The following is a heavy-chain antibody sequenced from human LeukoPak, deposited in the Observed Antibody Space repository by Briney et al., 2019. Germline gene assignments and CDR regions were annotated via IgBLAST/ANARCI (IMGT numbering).Heavy chain of an antibody. D-gene: IGHD5-18*01. Sequence: PGGSLRLSCAASGFTVSSKYMSWVRQSPVKGLEWVAILYSDGSTYYADSVEGRFTISRDNSKNTLYFQMNSLRVEDTAVYYCARYVDTTMLTWGQGTLVTVSS. CDR2: LYSDGST. V-gene: IGHV3-66*01. CDR3: ARYVDTTMLT. J-gene: IGHJ4*02. CDR1: GFTVSSKY.